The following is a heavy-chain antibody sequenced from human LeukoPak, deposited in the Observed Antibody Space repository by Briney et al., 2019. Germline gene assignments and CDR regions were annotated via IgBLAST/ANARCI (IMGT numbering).Heavy chain of an antibody. V-gene: IGHV3-66*01. CDR3: ARGFYDILTGATYYYGMDV. D-gene: IGHD3-9*01. CDR2: IYSGGST. CDR1: GFTVSSNY. J-gene: IGHJ6*02. Sequence: GGSLRLSCAASGFTVSSNYMSWVRQAPGKGLEWVSVIYSGGSTYYADSVKGRFTISRDNSKNTLYLQMNSLRAEDTAVYYCARGFYDILTGATYYYGMDVWGQGTTVTVSS.